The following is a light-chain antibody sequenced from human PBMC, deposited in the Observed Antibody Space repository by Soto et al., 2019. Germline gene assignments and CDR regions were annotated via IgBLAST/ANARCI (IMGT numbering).Light chain of an antibody. CDR1: RDISSW. CDR2: AAS. V-gene: IGKV1D-12*01. J-gene: IGKJ5*01. CDR3: QQTHSFPPT. Sequence: DIQMTQSPSSVSASVGDSVTITCRASRDISSWLAWYQQRPGKAHKLLIYAASTLRSGIPLRFSGSASGTEFTLTISSLQREDFATYYCQQTHSFPPTFGQGTRLEI.